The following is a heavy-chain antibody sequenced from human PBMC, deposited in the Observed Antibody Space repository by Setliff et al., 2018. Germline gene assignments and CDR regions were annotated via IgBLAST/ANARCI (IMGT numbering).Heavy chain of an antibody. Sequence: TGGSLRLSCAASRFTFSNYWMSWVRQAPGKGLEWVANIKEDGSEKYYVDSVKGRFTISRDNAKNSLDLQMDSLRAEDTAVYYCARAHSSTLSVHDYWGQGTLVTVSS. CDR2: IKEDGSEK. J-gene: IGHJ4*02. CDR1: RFTFSNYW. CDR3: ARAHSSTLSVHDY. V-gene: IGHV3-7*01. D-gene: IGHD2-2*01.